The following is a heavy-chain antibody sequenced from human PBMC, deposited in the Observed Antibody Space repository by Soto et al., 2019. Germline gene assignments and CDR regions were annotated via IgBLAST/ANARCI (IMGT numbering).Heavy chain of an antibody. J-gene: IGHJ6*02. CDR3: ARDLVGAYTYSYYGMDV. D-gene: IGHD1-26*01. Sequence: ASVKVSCKASGYTFTNYDINWVRQATGQGLEWMGWMNPNTDNTGYAQNFQGRVTMTRDTSISTAYMELSRLRSDDTAVYYCARDLVGAYTYSYYGMDVWGQGTTVTVS. CDR2: MNPNTDNT. V-gene: IGHV1-8*01. CDR1: GYTFTNYD.